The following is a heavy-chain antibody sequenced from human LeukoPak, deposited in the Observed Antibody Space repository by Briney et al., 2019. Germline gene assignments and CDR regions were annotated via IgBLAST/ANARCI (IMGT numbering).Heavy chain of an antibody. V-gene: IGHV5-51*01. CDR3: ARWAGSYGHTYYFDY. Sequence: GESLKISCKGSGYSFTSCWIGWVRQMPGKVLEWMGIIYPGDSDTRYSPSFQGQVTISADKSISTAYLQWSSLKASDTAMYYCARWAGSYGHTYYFDYWGQGTLVTVSS. CDR2: IYPGDSDT. CDR1: GYSFTSCW. D-gene: IGHD5-18*01. J-gene: IGHJ4*02.